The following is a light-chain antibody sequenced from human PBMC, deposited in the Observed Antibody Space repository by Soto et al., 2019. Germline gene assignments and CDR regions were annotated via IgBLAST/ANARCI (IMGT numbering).Light chain of an antibody. CDR3: KQSYSTPWT. J-gene: IGKJ1*01. V-gene: IGKV1-39*01. CDR1: QSISTY. Sequence: DIQMTQSPSSLSASVGDRVTITCRASQSISTYLNWYQQKPGKAPKLLIYAASSLQSGVPSRFSGGGYGTDFTLTISSLQPEDFATYYCKQSYSTPWTFGQGTKVEV. CDR2: AAS.